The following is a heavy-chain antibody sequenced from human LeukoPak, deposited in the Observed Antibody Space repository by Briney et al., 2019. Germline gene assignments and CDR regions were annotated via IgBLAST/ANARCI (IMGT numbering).Heavy chain of an antibody. D-gene: IGHD3-22*01. CDR1: GFSFSNYA. V-gene: IGHV3-23*01. J-gene: IGHJ3*02. Sequence: PGGSLRLSCAASGFSFSNYAMNWVRQAPGKGLEWVSGISGSGGQTFYADSVTGRFTISRDNSKNTLYVQMNNLRAEDTAVYYCAKTGDYYDTRESFRPDGFDIWGQGTEVTVPS. CDR2: ISGSGGQT. CDR3: AKTGDYYDTRESFRPDGFDI.